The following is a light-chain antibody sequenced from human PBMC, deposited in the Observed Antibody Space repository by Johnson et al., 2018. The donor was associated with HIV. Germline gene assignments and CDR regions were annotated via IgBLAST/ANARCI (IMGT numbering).Light chain of an antibody. CDR1: SSNIGNNY. J-gene: IGLJ1*01. CDR2: ENN. Sequence: QSVLTQPPSVSAAPGQKVTISCSGSSSNIGNNYVSWYQQIPGTAPTLLIYENNKRPSGIPARFSGSKSGTSSTLGITGLQTGDEADYYCGTWDTSLNAFVLGTGTSVIVL. V-gene: IGLV1-51*02. CDR3: GTWDTSLNAFV.